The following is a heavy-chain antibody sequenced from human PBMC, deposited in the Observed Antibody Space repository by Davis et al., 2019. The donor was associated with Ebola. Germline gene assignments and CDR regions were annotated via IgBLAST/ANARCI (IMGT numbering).Heavy chain of an antibody. CDR2: INPNSGGT. CDR3: ARDLPSYGDYGIYYYGMDV. D-gene: IGHD4-17*01. J-gene: IGHJ6*02. Sequence: ASVKVSCKASGYTFTGYYLHWLRQAPGQGLEWMGWINPNSGGTNYAQKFQGWVTMTSDTSISTAYMELSRLSSDDTAVYYCARDLPSYGDYGIYYYGMDVWGQGTTVTVSS. CDR1: GYTFTGYY. V-gene: IGHV1-2*04.